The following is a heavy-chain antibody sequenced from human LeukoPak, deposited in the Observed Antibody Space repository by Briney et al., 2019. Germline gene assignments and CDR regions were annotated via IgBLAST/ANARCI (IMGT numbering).Heavy chain of an antibody. J-gene: IGHJ4*02. CDR1: SYSFTSHG. D-gene: IGHD3-10*01. CDR2: ISAYNGNT. Sequence: ASVKVSCKTSSYSFTSHGISWVRQAPGQGLEWMGWISAYNGNTNYAQKLQGRVTMTTDTSTSTAYMELRSLRSDDTAVYYCARGSPYGSGGDGYFDYWGQGTLVTVSS. V-gene: IGHV1-18*01. CDR3: ARGSPYGSGGDGYFDY.